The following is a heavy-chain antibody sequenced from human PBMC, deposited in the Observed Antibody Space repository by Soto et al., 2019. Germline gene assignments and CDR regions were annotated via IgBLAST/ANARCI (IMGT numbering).Heavy chain of an antibody. J-gene: IGHJ6*02. CDR1: GGSFSGYY. V-gene: IGHV4-34*01. Sequence: PSETLSLTCAVYGGSFSGYYWSWIRQPPGKGLEWIGEINHSGSTNYNPSLKSRVTISVDTSKNQFSLKLSYVTAADTAVYYCARGCRIQLWLRYYGMDVWGQGTTLTVSS. D-gene: IGHD5-18*01. CDR3: ARGCRIQLWLRYYGMDV. CDR2: INHSGST.